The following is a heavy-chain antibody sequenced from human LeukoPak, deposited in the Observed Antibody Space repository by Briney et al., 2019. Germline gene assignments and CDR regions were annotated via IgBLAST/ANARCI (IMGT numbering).Heavy chain of an antibody. CDR1: GYTFTGYY. V-gene: IGHV1-2*06. CDR2: INPNSGGT. CDR3: ARDALGYDFWSGYYDRYYYYMDV. J-gene: IGHJ6*03. D-gene: IGHD3-3*01. Sequence: ASVKVSCKASGYTFTGYYMHWVRQAPGQGLEWMGRINPNSGGTNYAQKFQGRATMTRDTSISTAYMELSRLRSDDTAVYYCARDALGYDFWSGYYDRYYYYMDVWGKGTTVTVSS.